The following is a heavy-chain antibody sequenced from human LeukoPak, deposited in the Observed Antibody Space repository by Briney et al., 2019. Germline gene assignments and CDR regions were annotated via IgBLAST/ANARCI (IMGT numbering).Heavy chain of an antibody. CDR3: ARSYYYDSSENDI. CDR1: GFNVSSKY. V-gene: IGHV3-53*01. CDR2: ICSGGST. J-gene: IGHJ3*02. D-gene: IGHD3-22*01. Sequence: PGGSLRLSCAAPGFNVSSKYMIWGRQGSGKGLEGVSVICSGGSTYYADSVKGRFTISRDNSKNTLYLQMNSLRAEDTAVYYCARSYYYDSSENDIWGQGTMVTVSS.